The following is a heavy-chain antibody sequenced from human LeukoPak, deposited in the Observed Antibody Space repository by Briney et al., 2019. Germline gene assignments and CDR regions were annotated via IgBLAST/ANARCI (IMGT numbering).Heavy chain of an antibody. CDR2: IRYDGNNK. V-gene: IGHV3-30*02. J-gene: IGHJ4*02. D-gene: IGHD1-26*01. CDR3: AKDPESGSYLLDPH. Sequence: PGGSLRLSCAASGFTFSDYSMHWVRQAPGKGLNWVASIRYDGNNKYYADSVQGRFTISRDNSKNMLYLQMNSLRAEDTAVYYCAKDPESGSYLLDPHWGQGTLVTVSS. CDR1: GFTFSDYS.